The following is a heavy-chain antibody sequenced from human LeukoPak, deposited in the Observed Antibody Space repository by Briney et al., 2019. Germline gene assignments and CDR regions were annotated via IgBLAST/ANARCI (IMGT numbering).Heavy chain of an antibody. CDR2: ISSSGSTI. J-gene: IGHJ4*02. V-gene: IGHV3-48*04. CDR3: ARVVPYFDWNIDY. CDR1: GFTFNTYG. D-gene: IGHD3-9*01. Sequence: GGSLRLSCAASGFTFNTYGMSWVRQAPGKGLEWVSYISSSGSTIYYADSVKGRFTISRDNAKNSLYLQMNSLRAEDTAVYYCARVVPYFDWNIDYWGQGTLVTVSS.